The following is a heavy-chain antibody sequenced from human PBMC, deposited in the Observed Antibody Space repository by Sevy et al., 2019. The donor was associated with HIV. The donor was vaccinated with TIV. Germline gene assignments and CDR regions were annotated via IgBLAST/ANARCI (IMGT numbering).Heavy chain of an antibody. D-gene: IGHD3-10*01. CDR2: IRSKAYGGTT. CDR3: TRDEWFGEFRSQDAFDI. J-gene: IGHJ3*02. Sequence: QLGGSLRLSCTASGFTFGDYAMSWFRQAPGKGLEWVGFIRSKAYGGTTEYAASVKGRFTISRDDSKSIAYLQMNSLKTEDTAVYYCTRDEWFGEFRSQDAFDIWGQGTMVTVSS. CDR1: GFTFGDYA. V-gene: IGHV3-49*03.